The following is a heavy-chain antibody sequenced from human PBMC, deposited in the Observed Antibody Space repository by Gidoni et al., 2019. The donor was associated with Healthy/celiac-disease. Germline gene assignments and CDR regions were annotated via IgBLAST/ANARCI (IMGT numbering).Heavy chain of an antibody. Sequence: QVQLVQSGAEVKTPGSSVKVSCKASGGTFSSYAISWVRQAPGQGLEWMGGTIPSFGTANYAQKFQGRVTITADESTSTAYMELSSLRSEDTAVYYCARDFGPPALSSPDWFDPWGQGTLVTVSS. J-gene: IGHJ5*02. CDR1: GGTFSSYA. V-gene: IGHV1-69*01. CDR3: ARDFGPPALSSPDWFDP. D-gene: IGHD6-13*01. CDR2: TIPSFGTA.